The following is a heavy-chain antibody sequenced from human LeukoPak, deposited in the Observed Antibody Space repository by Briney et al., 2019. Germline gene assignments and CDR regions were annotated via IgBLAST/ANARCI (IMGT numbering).Heavy chain of an antibody. V-gene: IGHV3-21*01. Sequence: AGGSLRLSCAASGFTFSSYSMNWVRQAPGKGLEWVSSISSSSSYIYYADSVKGRFTISRDNAKNSLYLQMNSLRAEDTAVYYCARATIITFGGVIVRLFDYWGQGTLVTVSS. J-gene: IGHJ4*02. CDR3: ARATIITFGGVIVRLFDY. D-gene: IGHD3-16*02. CDR1: GFTFSSYS. CDR2: ISSSSSYI.